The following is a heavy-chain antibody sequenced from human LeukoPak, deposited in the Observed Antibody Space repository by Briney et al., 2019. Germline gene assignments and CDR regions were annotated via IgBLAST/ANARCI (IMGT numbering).Heavy chain of an antibody. CDR3: ARIAAFCLDL. J-gene: IGHJ5*02. V-gene: IGHV4/OR15-8*02. D-gene: IGHD6-25*01. CDR1: GGSLSSVNW. Sequence: SETLSLTCDVSGGSLSSVNWWSWVRQPPGKGLEWIGEIHESGPTNYNASVKSRVSISIDKSRNQFYLPLNSVTAEDTAVYYCARIAAFCLDLWGQGTVVTVS. CDR2: IHESGPT.